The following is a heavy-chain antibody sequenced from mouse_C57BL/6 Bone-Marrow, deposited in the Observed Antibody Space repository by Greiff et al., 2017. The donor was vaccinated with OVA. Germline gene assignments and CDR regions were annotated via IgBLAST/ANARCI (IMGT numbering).Heavy chain of an antibody. J-gene: IGHJ2*01. D-gene: IGHD1-1*01. CDR1: GFNIKDYY. CDR2: IDPEDGDT. V-gene: IGHV14-1*01. CDR3: TPTTVVATRYFDY. Sequence: EVQLQQSGAELVRPGASVKLSCTASGFNIKDYYMHWVKQRPEQGLEWIGRIDPEDGDTAYAQKFPGKAPMTADTSSNTAYLQLSSLTSEDTAVYYCTPTTVVATRYFDYWGQGTTLTVSS.